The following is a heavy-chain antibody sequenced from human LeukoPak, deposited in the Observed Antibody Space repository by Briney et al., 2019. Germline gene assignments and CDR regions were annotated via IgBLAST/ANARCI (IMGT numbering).Heavy chain of an antibody. CDR1: GNYW. CDR2: INSDGSWT. J-gene: IGHJ4*02. CDR3: VSFYETY. V-gene: IGHV3-74*01. Sequence: GGSLRLSSAASGNYWMRWVRQAPGKGLVWVSHINSDGSWTSYADSVKGRFTISKDNAKNTVYLQMNSLRAEDTAVYYCVSFYETYWGRGTLVTVSS. D-gene: IGHD2/OR15-2a*01.